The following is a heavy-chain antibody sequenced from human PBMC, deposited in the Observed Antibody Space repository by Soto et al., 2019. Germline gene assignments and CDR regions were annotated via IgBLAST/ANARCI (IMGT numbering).Heavy chain of an antibody. D-gene: IGHD3-22*01. CDR2: ISGSGGST. J-gene: IGHJ4*02. CDR3: AKDYYDSSGYPSSDY. CDR1: GFTFSSYA. V-gene: IGHV3-23*01. Sequence: GGSLRLSCAASGFTFSSYAMSWVHQAPGKGLEWVSAISGSGGSTYYADSVKGRFTISRDNSKNTLYLQMNSLRAEDTAVYYCAKDYYDSSGYPSSDYWGQGTLVTVSS.